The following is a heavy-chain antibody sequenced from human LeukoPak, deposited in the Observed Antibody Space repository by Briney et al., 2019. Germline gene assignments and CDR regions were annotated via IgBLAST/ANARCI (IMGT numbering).Heavy chain of an antibody. CDR1: GVTFSSYA. CDR2: ISYDGSNK. J-gene: IGHJ3*02. CDR3: ARDGSWIQLWVGAFDI. D-gene: IGHD5-18*01. Sequence: GGSLRLSCAASGVTFSSYAMHWVRQAPGKGLEWVAVISYDGSNKYYADSVKGRFTISRDNSKNTLYLQMNSLRAEDTAVYYCARDGSWIQLWVGAFDIWGQGTMVTVSS. V-gene: IGHV3-30-3*01.